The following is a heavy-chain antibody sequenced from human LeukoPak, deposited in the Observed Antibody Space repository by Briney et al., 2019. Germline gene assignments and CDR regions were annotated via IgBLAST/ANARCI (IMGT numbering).Heavy chain of an antibody. Sequence: GGSLRLSCAASGFTFSSYAMSWVRQAPGKGLEWVSAISGSGGSTYYADSVKGRFTISRDNSKNTLYLQMNTLRDEDTAVYYCAKTGGDRFDTLDYWGQGTLVTVSS. CDR1: GFTFSSYA. CDR2: ISGSGGST. V-gene: IGHV3-23*01. CDR3: AKTGGDRFDTLDY. D-gene: IGHD7-27*01. J-gene: IGHJ4*02.